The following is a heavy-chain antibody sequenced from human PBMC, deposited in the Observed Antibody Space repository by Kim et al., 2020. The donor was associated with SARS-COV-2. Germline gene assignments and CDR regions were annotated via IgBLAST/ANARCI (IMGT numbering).Heavy chain of an antibody. CDR3: ARENARPQYSSSRHWYFDL. CDR1: GGSTSSYY. Sequence: ETLSLTCTVSGGSTSSYYWSWIRQPPGKGLEWIGYIYYSGSTNYNPSLKSRVTISVDTSKNQFSLKLSSVTAADTAVYYCARENARPQYSSSRHWYFDLWGRGTLVTVSS. CDR2: IYYSGST. V-gene: IGHV4-59*13. D-gene: IGHD6-6*01. J-gene: IGHJ2*01.